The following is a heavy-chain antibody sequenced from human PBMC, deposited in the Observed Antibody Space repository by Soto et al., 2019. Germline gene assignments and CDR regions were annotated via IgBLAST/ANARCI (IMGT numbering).Heavy chain of an antibody. CDR1: GGSISSYY. D-gene: IGHD3-22*01. Sequence: SVTLPLTCTVSGGSISSYYWSWIRQPPGKGLEWIGYIYYSGSTNYNPSLKSRVTISVDTSKNQFSLKLSSVTAADTAVYYCARHNPIYDSSGYCDYWGQGTLVTVSS. J-gene: IGHJ4*02. CDR2: IYYSGST. V-gene: IGHV4-59*01. CDR3: ARHNPIYDSSGYCDY.